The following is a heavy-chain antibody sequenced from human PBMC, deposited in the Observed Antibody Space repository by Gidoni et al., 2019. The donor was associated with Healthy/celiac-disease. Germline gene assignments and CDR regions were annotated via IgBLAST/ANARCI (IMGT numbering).Heavy chain of an antibody. J-gene: IGHJ4*02. CDR2: IYPGDSDT. Sequence: EVQLVQSGAEVKKPGESLKISCKGSGYSFTSYWIGWVRQMPGKGLEWMGIIYPGDSDTRYSPSFQGQVTISADKSISTAYLQWSSLKASDTAMYYCARGGDNYDFWSGPHAGAGYWGQGTLVTVSS. V-gene: IGHV5-51*01. CDR3: ARGGDNYDFWSGPHAGAGY. D-gene: IGHD3-3*01. CDR1: GYSFTSYW.